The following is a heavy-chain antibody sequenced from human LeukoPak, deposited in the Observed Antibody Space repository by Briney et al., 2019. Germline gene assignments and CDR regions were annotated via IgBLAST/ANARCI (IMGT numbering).Heavy chain of an antibody. CDR1: GGTFSNYA. J-gene: IGHJ5*02. Sequence: ASVKVSCKASGGTFSNYAISWVRQAPGQGLEWMGGIIPIFGTANYAQKFQGRVTITADESTSTAYMELSSLRSEDTAVYYCASQYWGSPSSNWFDPWGQGTLVTVSS. D-gene: IGHD7-27*01. CDR2: IIPIFGTA. CDR3: ASQYWGSPSSNWFDP. V-gene: IGHV1-69*13.